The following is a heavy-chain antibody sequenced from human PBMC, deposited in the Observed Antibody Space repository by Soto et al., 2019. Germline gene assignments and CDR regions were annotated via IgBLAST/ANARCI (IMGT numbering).Heavy chain of an antibody. V-gene: IGHV3-23*01. Sequence: GGSLRLSCAASGFTFSSYAMSWVRQAPGKGLEWVSAISGSGGSTYYADSVKGRFTISRDKSKNTLYLQMNSLRAEDTAVDCCAKVDCSGGSCYSDFWGQGTLVTVSS. D-gene: IGHD2-15*01. CDR3: AKVDCSGGSCYSDF. J-gene: IGHJ4*02. CDR1: GFTFSSYA. CDR2: ISGSGGST.